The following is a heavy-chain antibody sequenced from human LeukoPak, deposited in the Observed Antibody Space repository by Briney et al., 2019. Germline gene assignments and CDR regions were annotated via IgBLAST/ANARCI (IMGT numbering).Heavy chain of an antibody. CDR1: GDSVSSGGYY. CDR3: ARDVVVTSSPDSFDI. CDR2: ISNRGTT. D-gene: IGHD2-21*02. Sequence: SETLSLTCAVSGDSVSSGGYYWTWIRQHPGKGLEWIGYISNRGTTSYNPSLKSRVSISVDTSNNQFSLRLSSVTAADTAVYYCARDVVVTSSPDSFDIWGRGTMVTVSS. V-gene: IGHV4-31*11. J-gene: IGHJ3*02.